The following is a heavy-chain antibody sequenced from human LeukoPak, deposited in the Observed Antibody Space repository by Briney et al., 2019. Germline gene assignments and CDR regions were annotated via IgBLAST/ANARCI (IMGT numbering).Heavy chain of an antibody. CDR1: GGSLSGYY. V-gene: IGHV4-34*01. J-gene: IGHJ5*01. Sequence: PSETLSLTCGVYGGSLSGYYWSWIRQPPGKGLEWIGEINDRGSTNYNPPRKSRFTISIDTSKNQFSLKLSSVTAADTAVYYCASRSWFESWGQGTLVTVSS. CDR2: INDRGST. CDR3: ASRSWFES.